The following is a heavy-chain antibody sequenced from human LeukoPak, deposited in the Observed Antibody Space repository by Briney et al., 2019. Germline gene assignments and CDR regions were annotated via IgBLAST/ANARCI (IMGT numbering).Heavy chain of an antibody. J-gene: IGHJ5*02. CDR2: IYYSGST. CDR1: GGSVSSYY. D-gene: IGHD5-18*01. Sequence: SETLSLTCTVSGGSVSSYYWSLIRQPAGKGLEWIGYIYYSGSTNYNPSLKSRVTISVDTSKNQFSLKLSSVTAADTAVYYCARGDTASPDNWFDPWGQGTLVTVSS. CDR3: ARGDTASPDNWFDP. V-gene: IGHV4-59*02.